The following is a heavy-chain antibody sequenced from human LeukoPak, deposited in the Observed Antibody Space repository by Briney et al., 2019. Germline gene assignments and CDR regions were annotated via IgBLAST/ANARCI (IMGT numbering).Heavy chain of an antibody. CDR3: ARGRSYGNFEY. D-gene: IGHD5-18*01. J-gene: IGHJ4*02. V-gene: IGHV3-74*01. Sequence: GGSLRLSCAASGFTFSSYWMHWVRQGPGKGLVWVSRINSDGSSTSYADYVKGRFTISRDNAKNTLYLQMNSLRAEDTAVYYCARGRSYGNFEYWGQGTLVTVFS. CDR1: GFTFSSYW. CDR2: INSDGSST.